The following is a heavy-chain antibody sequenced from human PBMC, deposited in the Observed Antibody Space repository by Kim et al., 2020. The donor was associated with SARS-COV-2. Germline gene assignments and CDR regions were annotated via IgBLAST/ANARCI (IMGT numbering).Heavy chain of an antibody. CDR3: ARAPTVATRPYFDS. Sequence: GGSLRLSCSASGFPFTVYAMHWVRQAPGKGLECVASISHDATKIYYADSVRGRFTISRDNSKNTLFVDMDSLRPEDTAVYYCARAPTVATRPYFDSWGPGTLVSVSS. CDR1: GFPFTVYA. D-gene: IGHD5-12*01. J-gene: IGHJ4*02. CDR2: ISHDATKI. V-gene: IGHV3-30-3*01.